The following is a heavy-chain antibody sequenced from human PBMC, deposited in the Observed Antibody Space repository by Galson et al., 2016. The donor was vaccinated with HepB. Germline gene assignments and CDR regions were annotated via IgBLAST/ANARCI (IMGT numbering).Heavy chain of an antibody. Sequence: SLRLSCAASGFTFSSYAMSWVRQAPGKGLEWVSGISGSGGSIYYADSVKGRFTISRDDSKSTLYLQMNSLRAEDTALYYCAREGSGHLDFDSWGQGTLVTVSS. J-gene: IGHJ4*02. CDR3: AREGSGHLDFDS. CDR1: GFTFSSYA. CDR2: ISGSGGSI. V-gene: IGHV3-23*01.